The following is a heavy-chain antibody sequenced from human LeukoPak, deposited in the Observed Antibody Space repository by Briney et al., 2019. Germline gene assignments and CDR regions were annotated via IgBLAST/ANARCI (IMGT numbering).Heavy chain of an antibody. CDR1: GGSISSSSYY. CDR3: ARGVRWLQSKLDY. Sequence: SETLSLTCTVSGGSISSSSYYWGWIRQPPGKGLEWIGSIYYSGSTYYNPSLKSRVTISVDTSKNQFSLKLSSVTAADTAVYYCARGVRWLQSKLDYWGQGTLVTVSS. CDR2: IYYSGST. V-gene: IGHV4-39*01. D-gene: IGHD5-24*01. J-gene: IGHJ4*02.